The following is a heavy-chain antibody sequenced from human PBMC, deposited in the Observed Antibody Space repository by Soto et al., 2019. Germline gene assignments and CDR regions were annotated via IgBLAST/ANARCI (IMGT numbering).Heavy chain of an antibody. Sequence: GASVKVSCKASGYTFTNYYFHWVRQAPGQGLEWMGTINPSDGSTTYAQKFQGRVTMTWDTSTTTVYMELSRLRSEDTAVYWCARGLRSGWSSTFDYWGQGTLVTVSS. CDR3: ARGLRSGWSSTFDY. D-gene: IGHD6-19*01. CDR2: INPSDGST. J-gene: IGHJ4*02. V-gene: IGHV1-46*03. CDR1: GYTFTNYY.